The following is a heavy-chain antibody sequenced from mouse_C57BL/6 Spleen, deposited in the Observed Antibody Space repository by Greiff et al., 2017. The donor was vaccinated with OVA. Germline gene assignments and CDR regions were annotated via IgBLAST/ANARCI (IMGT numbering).Heavy chain of an antibody. J-gene: IGHJ1*03. CDR3: AREDYGRFDV. Sequence: EVQLVESGPGLVKPSQSLSLTCSVTGYSFTSGYYWNWIRQLPGNKLEWMGYISYDGSNNYNPSLKNRISITRDTSKNQFFLKLNSVTTEDTATCDSAREDYGRFDVWGTGTTVTVSA. CDR1: GYSFTSGYY. D-gene: IGHD1-2*01. V-gene: IGHV3-6*01. CDR2: ISYDGSN.